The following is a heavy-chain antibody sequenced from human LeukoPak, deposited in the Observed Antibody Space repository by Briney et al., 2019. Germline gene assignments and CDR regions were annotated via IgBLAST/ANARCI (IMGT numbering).Heavy chain of an antibody. V-gene: IGHV1-24*01. J-gene: IGHJ3*02. CDR2: FDPEDGET. CDR3: ARSLRTTSGLDAFDI. CDR1: GYTLTELS. D-gene: IGHD1-1*01. Sequence: AASVKVSCKVSGYTLTELSMHWVRQAPGKGLEWMGGFDPEDGETIYAQKFQGRVTMTEDTSTDTAYMELSSLRSEDTAVYYCARSLRTTSGLDAFDIWGQGTMVTVSS.